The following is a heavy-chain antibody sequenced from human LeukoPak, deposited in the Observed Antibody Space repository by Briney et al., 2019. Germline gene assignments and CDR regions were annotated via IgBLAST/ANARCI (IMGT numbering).Heavy chain of an antibody. CDR2: ISAYNGNT. D-gene: IGHD4-17*01. CDR1: GYTFTSYG. J-gene: IGHJ6*02. V-gene: IGHV1-18*01. CDR3: ARDLTDYGDCGYGMDV. Sequence: GASVKVSCKASGYTFTSYGISWVRQAPGQGLEWMGWISAYNGNTNYAQKLQGRVTMTTDTSTSTAYMELRSLRSDDTAVYYCARDLTDYGDCGYGMDVWGQGTTVTVSS.